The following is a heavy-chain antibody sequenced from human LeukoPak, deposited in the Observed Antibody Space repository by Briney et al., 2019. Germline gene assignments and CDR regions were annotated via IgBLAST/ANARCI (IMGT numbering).Heavy chain of an antibody. J-gene: IGHJ6*02. CDR1: GGTFSSYA. V-gene: IGHV1-46*01. D-gene: IGHD3-10*01. CDR2: INPSGGST. CDR3: ARGRLVVLWFGEFPGYGMDV. Sequence: ASVKVSCKASGGTFSSYAISWVRQAPGQGLEWIGIINPSGGSTSFAQKFQGRVTMTRDTSTSTVYMELSSLRSEDTAVYYCARGRLVVLWFGEFPGYGMDVWGQGTTVTVSS.